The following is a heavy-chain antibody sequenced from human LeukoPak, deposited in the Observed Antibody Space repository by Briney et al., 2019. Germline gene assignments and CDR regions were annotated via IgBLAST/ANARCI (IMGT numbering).Heavy chain of an antibody. CDR3: AGYCTNGVCYSYFQH. J-gene: IGHJ1*01. V-gene: IGHV4-34*01. CDR1: GGSFSGYY. Sequence: SETLSLTCAVYGGSFSGYYWSWIRQPPGKGLEWIGEINHSGSTNYNPSLKSRVTISVDTSKNQFSLKLSPVTAADTAVYYCAGYCTNGVCYSYFQHWGQGTLVTVSS. CDR2: INHSGST. D-gene: IGHD2-8*01.